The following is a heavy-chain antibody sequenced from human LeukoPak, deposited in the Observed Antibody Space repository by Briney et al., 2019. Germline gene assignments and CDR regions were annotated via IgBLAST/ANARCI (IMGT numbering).Heavy chain of an antibody. J-gene: IGHJ4*02. CDR3: AREEGSYGHRVYFDY. D-gene: IGHD5-18*01. Sequence: PSGTLSLTCAVSGGSISSSNWWSWVRQPPGKGLEWIGEIYHSGSTSYNPSLKSRVTISVDKSKSQFSLKLSSVTAADTAVYYCAREEGSYGHRVYFDYWGQGTLVTVSS. V-gene: IGHV4-4*02. CDR1: GGSISSSNW. CDR2: IYHSGST.